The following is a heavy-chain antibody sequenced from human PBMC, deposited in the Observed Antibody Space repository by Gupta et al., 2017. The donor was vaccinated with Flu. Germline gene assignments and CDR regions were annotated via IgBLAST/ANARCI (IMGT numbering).Heavy chain of an antibody. J-gene: IGHJ4*02. Sequence: QVQLVESGGGVVQPGRSLRLSCAASGFTFSSYGMHWVRQAPGKGLEWVAVISYDGSNKYYADSVKGRFTISRDNSKNTLYLQMNSLRAEDTAVYYCAKDRDIVLDYWGQGTLVTVSS. CDR3: AKDRDIVLDY. CDR1: GFTFSSYG. D-gene: IGHD2-8*01. CDR2: ISYDGSNK. V-gene: IGHV3-30*18.